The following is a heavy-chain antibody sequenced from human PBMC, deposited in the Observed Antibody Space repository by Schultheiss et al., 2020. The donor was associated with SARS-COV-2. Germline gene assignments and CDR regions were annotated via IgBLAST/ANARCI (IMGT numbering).Heavy chain of an antibody. J-gene: IGHJ3*02. CDR3: ARDHLRGWLQQDDAFDI. Sequence: SETLSLTCTVSGGSISSGDYYWSWIRQPPGKGLEWIGYIYYSGSTYYNPSLKSRVTISVDTSKNQFSLKLSSVTAADTAVYYCARDHLRGWLQQDDAFDIWGQGTMVTVSS. V-gene: IGHV4-30-4*02. CDR1: GGSISSGDYY. CDR2: IYYSGST. D-gene: IGHD5-24*01.